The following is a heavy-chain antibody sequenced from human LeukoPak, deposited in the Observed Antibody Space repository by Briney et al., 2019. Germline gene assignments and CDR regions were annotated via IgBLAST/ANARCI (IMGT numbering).Heavy chain of an antibody. CDR2: IKQDGSEK. Sequence: GGSLRLSCAASGFTFSSYWMSWVRRAPGKGLEWVANIKQDGSEKYYVDSVKGRFTISRDNAKNSLYLQMNSLRAEDTAVYYCARVRYYDSSGYHDHWGQGTLVTVSS. J-gene: IGHJ5*02. CDR3: ARVRYYDSSGYHDH. D-gene: IGHD3-22*01. V-gene: IGHV3-7*02. CDR1: GFTFSSYW.